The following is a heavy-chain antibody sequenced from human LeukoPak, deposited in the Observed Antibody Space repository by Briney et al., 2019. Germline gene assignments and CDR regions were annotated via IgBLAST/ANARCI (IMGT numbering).Heavy chain of an antibody. V-gene: IGHV3-30*18. CDR1: GFTFSSYE. CDR3: AKDPGGDYVFYYFDY. Sequence: PGGSLRLSCAASGFTFSSYEMNWVRQAPGKGLEWVAVISYDGSNKYYADSVKGRFTISRDNSKNTLYLQMNSLRAEDTAVYYCAKDPGGDYVFYYFDYWGQGTLVTVSS. J-gene: IGHJ4*02. CDR2: ISYDGSNK. D-gene: IGHD4-17*01.